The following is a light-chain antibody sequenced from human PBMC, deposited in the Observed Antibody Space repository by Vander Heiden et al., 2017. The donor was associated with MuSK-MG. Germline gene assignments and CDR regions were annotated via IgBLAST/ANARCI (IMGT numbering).Light chain of an antibody. CDR2: EGS. J-gene: IGLJ2*01. Sequence: QSALTQPAPVSASPGQSITISCTGTSSDVGSYNLVSWYQQHPGKAPKLMIYEGSKRPSGLSNRFSGSKSGNTASLTISGLQAEDEADYYCCSYAGSSTLVFGGGTKLTVL. CDR3: CSYAGSSTLV. V-gene: IGLV2-23*01. CDR1: SSDVGSYNL.